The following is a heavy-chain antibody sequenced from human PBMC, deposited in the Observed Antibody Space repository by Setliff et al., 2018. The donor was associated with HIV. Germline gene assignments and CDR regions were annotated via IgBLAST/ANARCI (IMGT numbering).Heavy chain of an antibody. CDR3: ARGPAGRLVFLSY. CDR2: VYYSGST. J-gene: IGHJ4*02. V-gene: IGHV4-39*07. D-gene: IGHD6-6*01. Sequence: KPSETLSLTCSVSGGSTSSSSYYWAWVRQPPGKGPEWTGSVYYSGSTHYNPSLKSRVIISVDTSKNQFSLKLSSVTAADTAVYYCARGPAGRLVFLSYWGQGTLVTVSS. CDR1: GGSTSSSSYY.